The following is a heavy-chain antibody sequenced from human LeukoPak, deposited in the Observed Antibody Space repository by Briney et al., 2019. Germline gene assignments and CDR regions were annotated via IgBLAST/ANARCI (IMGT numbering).Heavy chain of an antibody. CDR1: GDSVSSNNIG. CDR3: ARARLSAIPGFDY. D-gene: IGHD2-2*01. J-gene: IGHJ4*02. CDR2: TYCDSKWYS. V-gene: IGHV6-1*01. Sequence: SQTLSLTCAISGDSVSSNNIGWNWIRQSPSRGLEWLGRTYCDSKWYSDYAVSVKSRAIINPDTSKNQFFLEMNSVTPEDTAVYYCARARLSAIPGFDYWGQGILVTVSP.